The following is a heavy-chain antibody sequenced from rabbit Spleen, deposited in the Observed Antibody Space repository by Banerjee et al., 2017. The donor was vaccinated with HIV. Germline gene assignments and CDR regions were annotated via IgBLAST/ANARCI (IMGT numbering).Heavy chain of an antibody. D-gene: IGHD1-1*01. CDR1: GFDFSSYYY. CDR2: IYITGGST. Sequence: QSLEESGGDLVKPGASLTLTCTASGFDFSSYYYMCWVRQAPGKGLEWIACIYITGGSTYYASWAKGRFTISETSSTTVTLQMTSLTAADTATYFCARDVDTIYFRFSLWGQGTLVTVS. V-gene: IGHV1S40*01. J-gene: IGHJ3*01. CDR3: ARDVDTIYFRFSL.